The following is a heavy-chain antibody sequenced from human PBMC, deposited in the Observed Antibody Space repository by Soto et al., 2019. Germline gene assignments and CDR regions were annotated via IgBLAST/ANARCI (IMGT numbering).Heavy chain of an antibody. Sequence: QVQLVQSGAEVKKPGSSVKVSCKASGGTFSSYTISWVRQAPGQGLEWMGRIIPILGIANYAQKFQGRVTITEDKSTSTAYMELSSLRSEDTAVYYCATPTYSSSWYYFDYWGQGTLVTVSS. J-gene: IGHJ4*02. CDR3: ATPTYSSSWYYFDY. CDR1: GGTFSSYT. D-gene: IGHD6-13*01. V-gene: IGHV1-69*02. CDR2: IIPILGIA.